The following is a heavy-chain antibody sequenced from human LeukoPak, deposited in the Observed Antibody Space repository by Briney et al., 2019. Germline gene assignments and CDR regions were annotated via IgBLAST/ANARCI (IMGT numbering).Heavy chain of an antibody. CDR1: GYSFTYYA. CDR2: INADNGNT. D-gene: IGHD6-13*01. CDR3: ASGASIVAAGKIDY. Sequence: GAPVKVSCKASGYSFTYYAMHWVRLAPGQSLEWMGWINADNGNTESSQKFQGRLTITWDTSATTAYMELSSLRSEDTAVYYCASGASIVAAGKIDYWGQGTLVTVSS. J-gene: IGHJ4*02. V-gene: IGHV1-3*01.